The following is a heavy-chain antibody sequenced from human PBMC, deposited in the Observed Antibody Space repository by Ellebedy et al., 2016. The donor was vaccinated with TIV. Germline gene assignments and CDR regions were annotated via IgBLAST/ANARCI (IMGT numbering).Heavy chain of an antibody. J-gene: IGHJ4*02. CDR1: GYTFTGYY. CDR3: ARGGHSIEIDY. D-gene: IGHD3-3*02. Sequence: AASVKVSCKASGYTFTGYYMHWVRQAPGQGLEWMGWINPNSGGTNYAQKVQGWVTMTRDTSISTAYMELSRLRSDDTAVYYCARGGHSIEIDYWGQGTLVTVSS. V-gene: IGHV1-2*04. CDR2: INPNSGGT.